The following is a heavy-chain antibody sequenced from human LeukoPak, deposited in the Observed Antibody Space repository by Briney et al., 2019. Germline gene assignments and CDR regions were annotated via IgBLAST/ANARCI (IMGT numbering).Heavy chain of an antibody. V-gene: IGHV3-23*01. Sequence: GGSLRLSCAASGFTFSSYAMSWVRQAPGKGLEWVSAISGSGGSTYYADSVKGRFTISRDNSKNTLYLQMNSLRAEDTAVYYCARGSWNDVEPFDYWGQGTLVTVSS. CDR2: ISGSGGST. CDR1: GFTFSSYA. CDR3: ARGSWNDVEPFDY. J-gene: IGHJ4*02. D-gene: IGHD1-1*01.